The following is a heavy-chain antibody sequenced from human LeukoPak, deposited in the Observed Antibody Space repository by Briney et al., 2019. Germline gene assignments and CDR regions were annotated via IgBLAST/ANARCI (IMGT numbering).Heavy chain of an antibody. V-gene: IGHV1-18*01. CDR1: GYTFTSYG. J-gene: IGHJ4*02. CDR3: ARDLGYYYDSSGYGD. Sequence: ASVKVSCKASGYTFTSYGISWVRQAPGQGLEWMGWISAYNGNTNYAQKLQGRVTMTTDTSTSTAYMELRSLRSDDTAVYYCARDLGYYYDSSGYGDWGQGTLVTVSS. CDR2: ISAYNGNT. D-gene: IGHD3-22*01.